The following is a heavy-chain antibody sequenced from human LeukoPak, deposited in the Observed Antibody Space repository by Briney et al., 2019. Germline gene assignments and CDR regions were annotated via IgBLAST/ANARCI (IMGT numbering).Heavy chain of an antibody. D-gene: IGHD2-15*01. J-gene: IGHJ6*02. CDR3: ARDLGVVAATSRSSYYYYGMDV. CDR1: RYTFTSYA. CDR2: INAGNGNT. Sequence: AASVKVSCKSSRYTFTSYAMHWVRQAPGRRLEWMGWINAGNGNTKYSQKFQGRVTITRDTSASTAYMELSSLRSEDTAVYYCARDLGVVAATSRSSYYYYGMDVWGQGTTVTVSS. V-gene: IGHV1-3*01.